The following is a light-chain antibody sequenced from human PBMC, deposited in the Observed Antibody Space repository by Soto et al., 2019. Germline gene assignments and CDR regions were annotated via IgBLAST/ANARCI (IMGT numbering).Light chain of an antibody. CDR1: QSVSSY. CDR3: QQYNNWPLLT. V-gene: IGKV3-15*01. Sequence: EIVMTQSPATLSVSPGERATISCRASQSVSSYLAWYQQKPGQAPRLLIYGASTMATGIPATFSGSGSGTEFTLTISSLQSEDFAVYYCQQYNNWPLLTFGGGTKVEIK. CDR2: GAS. J-gene: IGKJ4*01.